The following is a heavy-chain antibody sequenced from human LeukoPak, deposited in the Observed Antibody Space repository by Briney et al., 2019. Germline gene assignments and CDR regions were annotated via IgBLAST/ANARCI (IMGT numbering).Heavy chain of an antibody. V-gene: IGHV3-21*01. J-gene: IGHJ4*02. CDR3: ARDDGVEVVGATTPPGDY. D-gene: IGHD1-26*01. Sequence: GGSLRLSCAASGFTFSSYSMNWVRQAPGKGLEWVSSISSSSSYIYYADSVKGRFTISRDNAKNSLYLQMNSLRAEDTAVYYCARDDGVEVVGATTPPGDYWGEGTPVTVSS. CDR1: GFTFSSYS. CDR2: ISSSSSYI.